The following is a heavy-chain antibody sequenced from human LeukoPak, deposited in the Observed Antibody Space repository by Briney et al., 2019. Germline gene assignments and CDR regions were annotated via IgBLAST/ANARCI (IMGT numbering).Heavy chain of an antibody. CDR2: ISAYNGNT. CDR3: ARDVGRITMIVVVITLDN. V-gene: IGHV1-18*01. D-gene: IGHD3-22*01. CDR1: GYTFTSYG. Sequence: ASVKVSCKASGYTFTSYGISWVRQAPGQGLEWMGWISAYNGNTNYAQKLQGRVTMTTDTSTSTAYMELRSLRSDDTAVYYCARDVGRITMIVVVITLDNWGQGTLVTVSS. J-gene: IGHJ4*02.